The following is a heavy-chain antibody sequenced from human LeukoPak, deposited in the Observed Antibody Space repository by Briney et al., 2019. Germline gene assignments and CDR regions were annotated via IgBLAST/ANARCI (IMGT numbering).Heavy chain of an antibody. V-gene: IGHV3-11*01. CDR3: ARVKDSSGYYYFLGGAFDI. CDR1: GFTFSDHY. D-gene: IGHD3-22*01. J-gene: IGHJ3*02. Sequence: GGSLRLSCAASGFTFSDHYMSWIRQAPGKGLEWVSYISSSGSTIYYADSVKGRFTISRDNAKNSLYLQMNSLRAEDTAVYYCARVKDSSGYYYFLGGAFDIWGQGTMVTVSS. CDR2: ISSSGSTI.